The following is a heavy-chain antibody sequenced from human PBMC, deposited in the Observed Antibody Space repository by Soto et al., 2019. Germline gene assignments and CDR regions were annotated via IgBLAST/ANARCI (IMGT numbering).Heavy chain of an antibody. J-gene: IGHJ3*02. Sequence: SQTLSLTCAISGDSVSSNSAAWNWIRQSPSRGLEWLGRTYYRSKWYNDYAVSVKSRITINPDTSKNQFSLQLNSVTPEDTAVYYCARASTPINDGSGSSDAFDIWGQGTMVTVSS. CDR1: GDSVSSNSAA. CDR3: ARASTPINDGSGSSDAFDI. D-gene: IGHD3-10*01. V-gene: IGHV6-1*01. CDR2: TYYRSKWYN.